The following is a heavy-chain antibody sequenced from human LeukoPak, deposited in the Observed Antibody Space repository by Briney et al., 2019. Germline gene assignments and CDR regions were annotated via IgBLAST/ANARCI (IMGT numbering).Heavy chain of an antibody. V-gene: IGHV3-23*01. J-gene: IGHJ4*02. D-gene: IGHD5-12*01. Sequence: GGSLRLSCEASGFTFSSYAMSWVRQAPGKGLEWVSVISGSGDSTYYADSVEGRCTISRDNSEDALYLQMNSLRAEDTAVYYCARVGYSGYDYDYWGQGTLVTVSS. CDR1: GFTFSSYA. CDR2: ISGSGDST. CDR3: ARVGYSGYDYDY.